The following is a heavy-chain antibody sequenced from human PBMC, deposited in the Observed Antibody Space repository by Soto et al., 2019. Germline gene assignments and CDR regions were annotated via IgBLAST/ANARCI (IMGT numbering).Heavy chain of an antibody. J-gene: IGHJ6*02. CDR1: GFSFGSYS. V-gene: IGHV3-48*02. CDR3: ARLGYCSSATCKYYFYYYGMDV. Sequence: GSLRLSCEASGFSFGSYSMNWVRQAPGKGLEWVSFISGRGTTTYYADSVKGRFTVSRDNAKNSLSLEVNSLRDEDTAVYYCARLGYCSSATCKYYFYYYGMDVWGQGTTVTVSS. CDR2: ISGRGTTT. D-gene: IGHD2-2*01.